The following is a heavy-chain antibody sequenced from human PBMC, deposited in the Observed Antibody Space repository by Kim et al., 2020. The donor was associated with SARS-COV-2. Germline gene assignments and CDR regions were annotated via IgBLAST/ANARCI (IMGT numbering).Heavy chain of an antibody. CDR1: GGSISSYY. D-gene: IGHD6-13*01. CDR2: IYSSGST. CDR3: ARGNPNSSWGWFDP. Sequence: SETLSLTCTVSGGSISSYYWSWIRQPAGKGLEWIGRIYSSGSTNYNPSLKSRVTMSVDTSKNQFSLNLSSVTAADTAVYYCARGNPNSSWGWFDPWGQGTLVTVSS. V-gene: IGHV4-4*07. J-gene: IGHJ5*02.